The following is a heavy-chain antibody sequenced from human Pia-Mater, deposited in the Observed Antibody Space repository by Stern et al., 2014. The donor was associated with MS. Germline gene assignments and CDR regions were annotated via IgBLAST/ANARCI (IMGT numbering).Heavy chain of an antibody. CDR2: SIPIFGTA. CDR1: GGTFSSYA. CDR3: ARRGMGATTKYGMDV. D-gene: IGHD1-26*01. Sequence: DQLVESGAEVKKPGSSVKVSCKASGGTFSSYAISWVRQAPGQGLEWMGGSIPIFGTANYAQKFQGRVTITADKSTSTAYMELSSLRSEDTAVYYCARRGMGATTKYGMDVWGQGTTVTVSS. V-gene: IGHV1-69*06. J-gene: IGHJ6*02.